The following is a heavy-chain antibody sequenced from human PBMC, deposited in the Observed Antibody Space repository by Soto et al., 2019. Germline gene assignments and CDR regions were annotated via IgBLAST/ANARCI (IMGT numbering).Heavy chain of an antibody. CDR1: GYIRNTDW. CDR3: SPHKVGMVEEDA. Sequence: PXESLKISCKASGYIRNTDWISWVRQKPGKGLEWMGRIDPLDSHTKYSPSFEGRVNISADRSIATAYLHWTSLETSDTAIYYCSPHKVGMVEEDAWGQGRLVTVSS. CDR2: IDPLDSHT. D-gene: IGHD1-26*01. J-gene: IGHJ5*02. V-gene: IGHV5-10-1*01.